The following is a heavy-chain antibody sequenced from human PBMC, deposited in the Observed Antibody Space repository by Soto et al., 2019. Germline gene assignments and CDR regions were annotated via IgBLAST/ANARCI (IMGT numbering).Heavy chain of an antibody. CDR2: ISTYNGNT. CDR3: ARDRALELGDY. CDR1: GYTFTNYG. Sequence: QVQLVQSGAEVKKPGASVKVSCKASGYTFTNYGISWVRQAPGQGLEWMGWISTYNGNTNYAQKLQGRVTMTTDTSTSTAHMGRGSRSSDDTAVYYCARDRALELGDYWGQGTLVTVSS. V-gene: IGHV1-18*01. J-gene: IGHJ4*02. D-gene: IGHD1-26*01.